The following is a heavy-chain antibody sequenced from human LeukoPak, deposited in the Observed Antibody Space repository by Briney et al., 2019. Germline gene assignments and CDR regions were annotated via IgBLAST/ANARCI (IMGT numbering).Heavy chain of an antibody. D-gene: IGHD2-15*01. Sequence: ASVKVSCTASGYMFTSCGISWVRHAPGQGLEWMGWISAYNGNTNYAQELQGRVTMTTDTSTSTAYMELRSLRSDDTAVYYCARIYCSGNSGYSGWDYWGQGTLVTVSS. CDR1: GYMFTSCG. CDR2: ISAYNGNT. V-gene: IGHV1-18*01. J-gene: IGHJ4*02. CDR3: ARIYCSGNSGYSGWDY.